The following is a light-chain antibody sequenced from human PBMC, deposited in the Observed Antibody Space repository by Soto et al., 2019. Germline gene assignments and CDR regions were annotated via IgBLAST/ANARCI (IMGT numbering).Light chain of an antibody. CDR3: QQYNDYSRT. CDR1: QSVTNW. Sequence: IQMTQSPSTLSASVGDRVTITCRASQSVTNWLAWYQQKPGRAPKLLIYDAFSLKSGVPSRFRGSGSGTEFTLTISSLQPDDVATYYCQQYNDYSRTFGQGTKVEIK. V-gene: IGKV1-5*01. CDR2: DAF. J-gene: IGKJ1*01.